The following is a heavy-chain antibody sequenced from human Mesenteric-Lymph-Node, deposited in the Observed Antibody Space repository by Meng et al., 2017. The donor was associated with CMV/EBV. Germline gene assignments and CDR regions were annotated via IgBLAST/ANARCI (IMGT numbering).Heavy chain of an antibody. Sequence: GGSLRLSCAASGFRVSDNYMSWVRQAPGKGLEWVSVIYSGDDSTYYADSVKGRFTVSRDNSKNTLSLQMNSLRGEDTAVYYCAKEGVHDFWSDSYYVMDVWGQGTTVTVSS. CDR1: GFRVSDNY. V-gene: IGHV3-53*01. J-gene: IGHJ6*02. D-gene: IGHD3-3*01. CDR2: IYSGDDST. CDR3: AKEGVHDFWSDSYYVMDV.